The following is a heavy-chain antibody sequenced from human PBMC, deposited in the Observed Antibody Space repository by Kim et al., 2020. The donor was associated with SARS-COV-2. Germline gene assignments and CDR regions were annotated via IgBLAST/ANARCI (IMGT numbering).Heavy chain of an antibody. CDR1: GDSISTSSYY. J-gene: IGHJ6*01. V-gene: IGHV4-39*01. CDR3: ARQGIRGLSNYYYGLDV. Sequence: SETLSLTCTVSGDSISTSSYYWGWIRLSPGKGLEWMGSINYSGTMYYNPSLKTRVTISVDTSKNQLSLNLSSVTAADTAVYYCARQGIRGLSNYYYGLDVWGQGATVIVSS. CDR2: INYSGTM. D-gene: IGHD3-10*01.